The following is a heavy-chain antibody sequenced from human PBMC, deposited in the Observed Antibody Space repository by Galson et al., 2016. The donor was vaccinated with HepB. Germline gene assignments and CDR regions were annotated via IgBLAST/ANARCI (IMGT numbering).Heavy chain of an antibody. J-gene: IGHJ4*02. V-gene: IGHV1-69*02. D-gene: IGHD3-3*02. CDR3: ARVHFWSGYYLDY. Sequence: SVKVSCKASGGTFSRNIISWVRQAPGQGLEWMGRIHPILGLANYAQKFQDRVTMTTDTSTSTAYMELRSLRSDDTAVYYCARVHFWSGYYLDYWGQGTLVTVSS. CDR1: GGTFSRNI. CDR2: IHPILGLA.